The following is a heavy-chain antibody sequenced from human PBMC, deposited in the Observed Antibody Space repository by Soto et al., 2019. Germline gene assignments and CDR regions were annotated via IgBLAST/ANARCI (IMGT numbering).Heavy chain of an antibody. CDR2: IIPILGIA. CDR1: GGTFSSYT. Sequence: GASVKVSCKASGGTFSSYTISWVRQAPGQGLEWMGRIIPILGIANYAQKFQGRVTITADKSTSTAYMELSSLRSEDTAVYYCARGTYYYGSGTYYHYYMDVWGKGTTVTVSS. J-gene: IGHJ6*03. CDR3: ARGTYYYGSGTYYHYYMDV. D-gene: IGHD3-10*01. V-gene: IGHV1-69*02.